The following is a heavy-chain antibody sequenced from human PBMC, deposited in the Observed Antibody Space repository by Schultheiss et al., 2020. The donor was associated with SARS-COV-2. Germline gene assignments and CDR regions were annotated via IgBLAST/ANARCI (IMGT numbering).Heavy chain of an antibody. D-gene: IGHD3-10*01. V-gene: IGHV3-15*01. Sequence: GGSLRLSCVTSGFSFSGSGIYWVRQASGKGLEWVGRIRSKTDGGTTYYAAPVKGRFTISRDDSKNTLYLQMNSLRAEDTAVYYCARDNTYYGPMDVWGQGTTVTVSS. J-gene: IGHJ6*02. CDR2: IRSKTDGGTT. CDR1: GFSFSGSG. CDR3: ARDNTYYGPMDV.